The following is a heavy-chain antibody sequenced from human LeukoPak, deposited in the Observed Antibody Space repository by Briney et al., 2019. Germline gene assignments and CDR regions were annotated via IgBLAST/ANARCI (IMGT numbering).Heavy chain of an antibody. D-gene: IGHD2-15*01. CDR2: IFYSGST. CDR3: ARTYCSGGSCHFDY. V-gene: IGHV4-59*08. J-gene: IGHJ4*02. CDR1: GGSIRSYY. Sequence: SEALSLTCTVSGGSIRSYYWSWIRQPPGKGLEWMGYIFYSGSTDSNPSLKSRVTISVDTSKNQFSLKLSSVTAADTAVYYCARTYCSGGSCHFDYWGQGTLVTVSS.